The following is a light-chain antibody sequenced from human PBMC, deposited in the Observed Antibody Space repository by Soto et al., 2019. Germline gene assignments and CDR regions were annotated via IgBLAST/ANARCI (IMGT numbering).Light chain of an antibody. CDR1: SSNIGSNY. V-gene: IGLV1-47*02. Sequence: QSALTQPPSASGTPGQRVTISRSGSSSNIGSNYVYWYQQLPGTAPKLLIYSNNQRPSGVPDRFSGSKSGTSASLAISGLRSEDEADYYCAAWDDSLSGYVVFGGGTKLTVL. CDR2: SNN. J-gene: IGLJ2*01. CDR3: AAWDDSLSGYVV.